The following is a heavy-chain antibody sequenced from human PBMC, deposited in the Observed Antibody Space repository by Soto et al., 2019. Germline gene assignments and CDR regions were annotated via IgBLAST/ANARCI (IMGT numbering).Heavy chain of an antibody. CDR1: GFTFSSYI. V-gene: IGHV3-21*01. Sequence: TGGSLRLSCAASGFTFSSYIMNWVRQAPGKGLEWVSSISSSSSYIYYADSVKGRFTISRDNAKNSLYLQMNSLRAEDTAVYYCASNPPYSSGWYVSGGLDYWGQGTLVTVSS. D-gene: IGHD6-19*01. CDR3: ASNPPYSSGWYVSGGLDY. J-gene: IGHJ4*02. CDR2: ISSSSSYI.